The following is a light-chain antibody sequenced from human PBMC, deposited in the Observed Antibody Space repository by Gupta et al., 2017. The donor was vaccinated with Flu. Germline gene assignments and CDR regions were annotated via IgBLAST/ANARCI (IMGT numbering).Light chain of an antibody. CDR3: QSFDRSLGGYYV. V-gene: IGLV1-40*01. CDR2: SDI. CDR1: ASNVGEGCD. J-gene: IGLJ1*01. Sequence: SCSGTASNVGEGCDVNCYQHIPGRAPNLLIYSDINRHSGVPARCSGSKSGTSAALAINGLQPEEEGDYYCQSFDRSLGGYYVFGSGTKVTV.